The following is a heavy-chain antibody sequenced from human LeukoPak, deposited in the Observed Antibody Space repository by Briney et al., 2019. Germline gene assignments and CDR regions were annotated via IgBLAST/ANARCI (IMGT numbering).Heavy chain of an antibody. D-gene: IGHD6-6*01. CDR1: GFTFDDYA. Sequence: PGRSLRLSCAASGFTFDDYAMHWVRQAPGKGLEWVSGISWNSGSIGYADSVKGRFTISRDNAKNSLYLQMNSLRAEDTAVYYCVWSSTWDKRFYLDQWGQGTLVTVSS. CDR3: VWSSTWDKRFYLDQ. CDR2: ISWNSGSI. J-gene: IGHJ4*02. V-gene: IGHV3-9*01.